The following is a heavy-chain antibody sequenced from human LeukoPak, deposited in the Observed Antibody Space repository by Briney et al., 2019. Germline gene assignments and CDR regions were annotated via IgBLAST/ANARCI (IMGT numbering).Heavy chain of an antibody. CDR1: GGSFSGYY. Sequence: SETLSLTCGVYGGSFSGYYWSWIRQPPGKGLEWIGEINHSGSTNYNPSLKSRVTISVDTSKNQFSLKLSSVTAADTAVYYCARGPYRVTMVRGGPGAFDIWGQGTMVTVSS. J-gene: IGHJ3*02. CDR3: ARGPYRVTMVRGGPGAFDI. D-gene: IGHD3-10*01. V-gene: IGHV4-34*01. CDR2: INHSGST.